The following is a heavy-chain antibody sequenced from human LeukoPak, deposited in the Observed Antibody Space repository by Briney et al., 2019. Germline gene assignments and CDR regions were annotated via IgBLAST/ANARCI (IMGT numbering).Heavy chain of an antibody. Sequence: AGGSLRLSCAASGFTFSSYSMNWVRQAPGKGLEWVSSISSSSNYTYYADSVKGRFTISRDNAKNSLYLQMNSLRAEDTAVYYCARARGRLAAADYDFWGQGTLVPVSS. CDR3: ARARGRLAAADYDF. CDR2: ISSSSNYT. J-gene: IGHJ4*02. CDR1: GFTFSSYS. V-gene: IGHV3-21*01. D-gene: IGHD6-13*01.